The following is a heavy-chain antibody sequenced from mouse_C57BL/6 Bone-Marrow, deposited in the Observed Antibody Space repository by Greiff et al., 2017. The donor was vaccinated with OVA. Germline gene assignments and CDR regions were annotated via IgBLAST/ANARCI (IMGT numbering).Heavy chain of an antibody. CDR1: GYTFTNYW. J-gene: IGHJ3*01. CDR3: ALYYDYFSWFAY. Sequence: LVESGAELVRPGTSVKMSCKASGYTFTNYWIGWAKQRPGHGLEWIGDIYPGGGYTNYNEKFKGKATLTADKSSSTAYMQFSSLTSEDSAIYYCALYYDYFSWFAYWGQGTLVTVSA. CDR2: IYPGGGYT. D-gene: IGHD2-4*01. V-gene: IGHV1-63*01.